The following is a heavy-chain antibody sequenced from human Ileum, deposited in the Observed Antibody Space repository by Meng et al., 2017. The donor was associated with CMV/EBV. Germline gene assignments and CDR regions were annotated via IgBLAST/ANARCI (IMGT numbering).Heavy chain of an antibody. Sequence: GESLKISCAASGFTFTTYAMSWVRQAPGKGLEWVSVISGGGESTYYADSVKGRFTISRDNPKNSLYLQMNSLRAEDTAVYYCAKGHTINTLTVFDYWGQGTLVTVSS. CDR1: GFTFTTYA. CDR2: ISGGGEST. J-gene: IGHJ4*02. D-gene: IGHD3-16*01. CDR3: AKGHTINTLTVFDY. V-gene: IGHV3-23*01.